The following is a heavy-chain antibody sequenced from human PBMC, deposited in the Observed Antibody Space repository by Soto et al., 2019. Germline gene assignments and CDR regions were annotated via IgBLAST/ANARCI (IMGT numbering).Heavy chain of an antibody. Sequence: SETLSLTCTVSGGSISSYYWSWIRQPPGKGLEWIGYIYYSGSTNYNPSLKSRVTISVDTSKNQFSLKLSSVTAADTAVYYCARLIAAAGQDWFDPWGQGTLVTVSS. D-gene: IGHD6-13*01. CDR2: IYYSGST. V-gene: IGHV4-59*01. CDR1: GGSISSYY. J-gene: IGHJ5*02. CDR3: ARLIAAAGQDWFDP.